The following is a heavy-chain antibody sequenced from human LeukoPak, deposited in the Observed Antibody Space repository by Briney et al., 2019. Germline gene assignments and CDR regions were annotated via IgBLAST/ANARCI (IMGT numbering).Heavy chain of an antibody. Sequence: GGSLRLSCAASGFTFSSYAMHWVRQAPGKGLEWVAVISYDGSNKYYADSVKGRFTISRDNSKNTLYLQMNSLRAEDTAVYYCAKAPVPITMIVVVTHFDYWGQGTLVTVSS. CDR1: GFTFSSYA. CDR3: AKAPVPITMIVVVTHFDY. J-gene: IGHJ4*02. CDR2: ISYDGSNK. V-gene: IGHV3-30-3*01. D-gene: IGHD3-22*01.